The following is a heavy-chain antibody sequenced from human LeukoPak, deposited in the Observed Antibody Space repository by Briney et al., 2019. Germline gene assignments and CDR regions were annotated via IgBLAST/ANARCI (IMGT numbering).Heavy chain of an antibody. CDR2: IYYSGST. Sequence: PSETLSLTCAVYGGSFSGYYWSWIRQPPGKGLEWIGSIYYSGSTYYNPSLKSRVTISVDTSKNQFSLKLSSVTAADTAVYYCAKDAGTPRLVQDAFDIWGQGTMVTVSS. J-gene: IGHJ3*02. D-gene: IGHD6-19*01. CDR1: GGSFSGYY. CDR3: AKDAGTPRLVQDAFDI. V-gene: IGHV4-34*01.